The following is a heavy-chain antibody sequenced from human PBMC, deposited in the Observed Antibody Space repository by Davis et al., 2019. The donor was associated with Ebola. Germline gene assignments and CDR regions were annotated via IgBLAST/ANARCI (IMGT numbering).Heavy chain of an antibody. V-gene: IGHV4-39*07. CDR1: GGSISSSSYY. CDR2: IYYSGST. Sequence: PSETLSLTCTVSGGSISSSSYYWGWIRQPPGKGLEWIGSIYYSGSTYYNPSLKSRVTISVDTSKNQFSLKLSSVTAADTAVYYCASTWGVDWFDPWGQGTLVTVSS. J-gene: IGHJ5*02. CDR3: ASTWGVDWFDP. D-gene: IGHD3-16*01.